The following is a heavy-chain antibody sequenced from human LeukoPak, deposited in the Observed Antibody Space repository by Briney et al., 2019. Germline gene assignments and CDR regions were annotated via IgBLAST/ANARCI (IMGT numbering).Heavy chain of an antibody. V-gene: IGHV3-53*01. CDR2: IYKGGNT. CDR3: VRAPGAT. D-gene: IGHD3-10*01. J-gene: IGHJ5*02. CDR1: GFIVSSDH. Sequence: GSLRLSCAASGFIVSSDHMNWVRQAPGKGLEWVAVIYKGGNTFYADPVKGRFTISRDNSKNTVYLQMNSLRAEDTAVYYCVRAPGATWGQGTLVTVSS.